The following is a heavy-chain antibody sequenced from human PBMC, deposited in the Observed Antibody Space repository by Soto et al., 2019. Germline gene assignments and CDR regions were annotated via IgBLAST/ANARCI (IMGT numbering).Heavy chain of an antibody. CDR2: INPKSGGT. V-gene: IGHV1-2*04. D-gene: IGHD2-8*01. J-gene: IGHJ6*02. CDR3: ARGHSTDCSNGVCSFFYNHEMDV. Sequence: GASVKVSCKASGDSFTGYHIHWVRQAPGQGLEWLGRINPKSGGTSTAQKFQGWVTMNRDTSISTVYMELTRLRSDDTAVYFCARGHSTDCSNGVCSFFYNHEMDVCGQGTTVTSP. CDR1: GDSFTGYH.